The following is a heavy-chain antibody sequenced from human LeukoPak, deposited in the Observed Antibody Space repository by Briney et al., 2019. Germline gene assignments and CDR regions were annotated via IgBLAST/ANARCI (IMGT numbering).Heavy chain of an antibody. CDR3: VRISTAVAGADY. J-gene: IGHJ4*02. Sequence: PGGSLRLSCAASGFTFSSSWMSWVRQAPGKGLEWVANIKQDGSEKYYVESVKGRFTISRDSTKNSLYLQMDSLTAEDTAVYYCVRISTAVAGADYWGQGTLVTVSS. D-gene: IGHD6-19*01. V-gene: IGHV3-7*01. CDR2: IKQDGSEK. CDR1: GFTFSSSW.